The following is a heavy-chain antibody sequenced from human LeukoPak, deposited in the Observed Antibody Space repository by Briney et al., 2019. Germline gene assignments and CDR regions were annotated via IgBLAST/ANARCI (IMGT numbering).Heavy chain of an antibody. J-gene: IGHJ4*02. CDR3: ARAGSVWWLSS. CDR2: ISPSGGST. Sequence: ASVTVSCTASGYTFISYDINWVRQAPGQGLEWMGIISPSGGSTSYAQKFQGRVTMTRDTSTSTVYMELSSLRSEDTAVYFCARAGSVWWLSSWGQGTLVTVSS. CDR1: GYTFISYD. D-gene: IGHD5-12*01. V-gene: IGHV1-46*01.